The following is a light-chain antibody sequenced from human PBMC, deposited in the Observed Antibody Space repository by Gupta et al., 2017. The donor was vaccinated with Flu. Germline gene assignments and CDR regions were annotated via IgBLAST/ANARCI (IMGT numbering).Light chain of an antibody. CDR2: STS. Sequence: DIQMTQSPSSLSASVGDRVTITCRASQGIGNSLSWYQHKPGKPPKSLIYSTSNLQSGVSSRFSGSGSGTDFTLATNSLQPEDSATYFCRQHNDYPQTFGQGTKVEI. J-gene: IGKJ1*01. CDR3: RQHNDYPQT. V-gene: IGKV1-17*01. CDR1: QGIGNS.